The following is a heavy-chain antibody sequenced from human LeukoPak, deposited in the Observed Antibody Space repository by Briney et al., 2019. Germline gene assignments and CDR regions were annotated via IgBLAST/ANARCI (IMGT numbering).Heavy chain of an antibody. J-gene: IGHJ4*02. CDR2: ISSSSSYI. CDR1: GFTFSHYS. D-gene: IGHD3-10*01. Sequence: AGGSLRLSCAASGFTFSHYSMNWVRQAPGKGLEWVSSISSSSSYIYYADSVKGRFTVSRNNAKNSLYLQMDSLRAEDTAVYYCARGGGVLDYWGQGTLVTVSS. V-gene: IGHV3-21*01. CDR3: ARGGGVLDY.